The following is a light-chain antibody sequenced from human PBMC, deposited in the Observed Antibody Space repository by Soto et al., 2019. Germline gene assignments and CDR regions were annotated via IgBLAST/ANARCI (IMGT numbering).Light chain of an antibody. J-gene: IGKJ5*01. V-gene: IGKV3-11*01. Sequence: DIVLTQSPATLYMSPGERTNLSCRASQSVNTFFAWYQQRPGQAPRLLIYDASSRATGIPARFSGSGSGTDFFLTISSLEPEDFAVYYCQQRDNWPITFGHGTRLEI. CDR1: QSVNTF. CDR2: DAS. CDR3: QQRDNWPIT.